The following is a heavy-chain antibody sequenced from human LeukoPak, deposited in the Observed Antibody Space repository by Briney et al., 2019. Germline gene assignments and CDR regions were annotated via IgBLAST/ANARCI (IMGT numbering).Heavy chain of an antibody. J-gene: IGHJ4*02. D-gene: IGHD3-10*01. CDR1: GFTFSRYN. CDR2: ITSSSIYK. Sequence: GGSLRLSCATSGFTFSRYNMNWVRQALGKGLEWVSSITSSSIYKYYADSMKGRFTISRDNAKNSLHLQMDSLRAEDTAVYYCARDGITMRILEYWGQGTLVTVSS. CDR3: ARDGITMRILEY. V-gene: IGHV3-21*01.